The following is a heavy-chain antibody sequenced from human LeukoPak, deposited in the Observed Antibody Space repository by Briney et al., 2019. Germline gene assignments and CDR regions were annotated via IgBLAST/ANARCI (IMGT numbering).Heavy chain of an antibody. V-gene: IGHV1-69*13. CDR2: IIPIFGTA. CDR1: GGTFSSYA. CDR3: ARVSTPGSQLLPWTYYYYYGMDV. J-gene: IGHJ6*04. D-gene: IGHD2-2*01. Sequence: SVKVSCKASGGTFSSYAISWVRQAPGQGLEWMGGIIPIFGTANYAQKFQGRVTITADESTSTVYMELSSLRSEDTAVYYCARVSTPGSQLLPWTYYYYYGMDVWGKGTTVTVSS.